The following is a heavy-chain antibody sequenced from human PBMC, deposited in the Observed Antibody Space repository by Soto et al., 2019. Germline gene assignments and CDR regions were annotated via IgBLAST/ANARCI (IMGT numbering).Heavy chain of an antibody. V-gene: IGHV4-59*01. Sequence: SETLSLTCTVSGSSISSYYWSWIRQPPGKGLEWTGYIYYSGSTNYNPSLKSRVNISVDTSKNQFSLKVSSVTAADTAVYYCARRWGTSFDFWGQGTLVTVSS. CDR1: GSSISSYY. J-gene: IGHJ4*02. CDR3: ARRWGTSFDF. D-gene: IGHD7-27*01. CDR2: IYYSGST.